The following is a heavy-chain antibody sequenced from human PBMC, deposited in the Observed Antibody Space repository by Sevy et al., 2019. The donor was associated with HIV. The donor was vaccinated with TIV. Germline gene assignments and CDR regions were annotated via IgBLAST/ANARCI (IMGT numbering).Heavy chain of an antibody. Sequence: GGSLRLSCAASGFTFSSYAMHWVRQAPGKGLEWVAVISYDGSNKYYADSVKGRFTISRDNSKKTLYLQMNSLRAEDTAVYYCAREGYDTHYYYYGMDVWGQGTTVTVSS. J-gene: IGHJ6*02. V-gene: IGHV3-30*04. CDR1: GFTFSSYA. D-gene: IGHD3-22*01. CDR3: AREGYDTHYYYYGMDV. CDR2: ISYDGSNK.